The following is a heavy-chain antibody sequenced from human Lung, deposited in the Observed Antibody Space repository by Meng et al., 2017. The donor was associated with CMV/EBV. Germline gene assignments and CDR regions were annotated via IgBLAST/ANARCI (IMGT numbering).Heavy chain of an antibody. V-gene: IGHV3-33*06. D-gene: IGHD3-9*01. CDR3: AKAQFGRYFDGRDGMDV. Sequence: SCAASGFTFSSYGMHWVRQAPGKGLEWVAVIWNDGSIKYYADSVKGRFTISRDNSKNTLYLQMYSLRADDTAVYHCAKAQFGRYFDGRDGMDVWGQGTKVTVSS. CDR1: GFTFSSYG. J-gene: IGHJ6*02. CDR2: IWNDGSIK.